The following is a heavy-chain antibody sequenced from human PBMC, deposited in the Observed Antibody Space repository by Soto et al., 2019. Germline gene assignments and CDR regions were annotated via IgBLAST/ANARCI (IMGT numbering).Heavy chain of an antibody. CDR1: GDSINRGSYF. CDR3: ARPQFAALFDP. J-gene: IGHJ5*02. Sequence: SETLSLTCTVSGDSINRGSYFWAWVRQPPGKGLEWIGSIYNSGSTYYNSSLRSRVTISLDTSKNQFSLKLSSVTVADTAVYYCARPQFAALFDPWGQGTLVTVSS. CDR2: IYNSGST. D-gene: IGHD2-15*01. V-gene: IGHV4-39*01.